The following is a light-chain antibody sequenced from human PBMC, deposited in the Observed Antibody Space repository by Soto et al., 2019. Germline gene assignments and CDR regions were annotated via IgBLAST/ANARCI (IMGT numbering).Light chain of an antibody. CDR1: QHISTR. J-gene: IGKJ5*01. CDR2: GAS. CDR3: QQYNSYPPT. V-gene: IGKV1D-16*01. Sequence: DILMTQSPFPVVASVWDRGHLTFRASQHISTRLAWYQQQPGKAPKLLIYGASCLQSGVPSRFSGSGSGTDFTLTISSLQPQDFATYYCQQYNSYPPTFGQGTRLEIK.